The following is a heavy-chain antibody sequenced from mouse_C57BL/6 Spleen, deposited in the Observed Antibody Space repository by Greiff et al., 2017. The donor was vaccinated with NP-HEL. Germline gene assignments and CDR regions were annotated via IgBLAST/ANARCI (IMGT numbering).Heavy chain of an antibody. D-gene: IGHD2-3*01. J-gene: IGHJ2*01. CDR2: IYPSDSET. CDR3: ARRGEGDGYYPFDY. V-gene: IGHV1-61*01. Sequence: QVQLKQPGAELVRPGSSVKLSCKASGYTFTSYWMDWVKQRPGQGLEWIGNIYPSDSETHYNQKFKDKATLTVDKSSSTAYMQLSSLTSEDSAVYYCARRGEGDGYYPFDYWGQGTTLTVSS. CDR1: GYTFTSYW.